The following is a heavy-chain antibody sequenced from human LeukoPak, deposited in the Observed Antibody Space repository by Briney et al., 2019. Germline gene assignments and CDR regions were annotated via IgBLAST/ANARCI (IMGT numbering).Heavy chain of an antibody. CDR2: IHYSGST. D-gene: IGHD7-27*01. J-gene: IGHJ4*02. V-gene: IGHV4-59*01. CDR1: GVSISGYY. Sequence: SETLSLTCAVSGVSISGYYWSWIRQPPGKGLEWIGYIHYSGSTNYNPSLKSRVTISADTSKNHFSLKVTSLTAADTAVYYCARGWGYFDSWGQGTLVTVSS. CDR3: ARGWGYFDS.